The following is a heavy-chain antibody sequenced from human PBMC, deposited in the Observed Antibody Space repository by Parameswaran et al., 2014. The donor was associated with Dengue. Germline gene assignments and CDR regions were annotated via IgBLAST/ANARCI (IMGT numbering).Heavy chain of an antibody. J-gene: IGHJ6*03. CDR3: ARGLKPPVPAAILGGIDYYMDV. V-gene: IGHV1-8*01. D-gene: IGHD2-2*02. Sequence: WVRQAPGQGLEWMGWMNPNSGNTGYAQKFQGRVTMTRNTSISTAYMELSSLRSEDTAVYYCARGLKPPVPAAILGGIDYYMDVWGKGTTVTVSS. CDR2: MNPNSGNT.